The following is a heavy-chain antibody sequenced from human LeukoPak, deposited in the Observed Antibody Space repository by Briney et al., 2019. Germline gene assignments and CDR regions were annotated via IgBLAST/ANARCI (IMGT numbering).Heavy chain of an antibody. J-gene: IGHJ4*02. Sequence: GGSLRLSCAASGFTFDNYAMNWVRQAPGKGLEWVSSISGSGDIKDFGDSVKGRFTISRDNSKNTVSLQMNSLRADDTAVYYCAKEGAFGGSGALDYWGRGTLVTVSS. CDR3: AKEGAFGGSGALDY. CDR2: ISGSGDIK. V-gene: IGHV3-23*01. CDR1: GFTFDNYA. D-gene: IGHD6-19*01.